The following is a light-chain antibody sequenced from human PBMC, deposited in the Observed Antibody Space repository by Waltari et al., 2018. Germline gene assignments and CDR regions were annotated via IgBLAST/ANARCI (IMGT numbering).Light chain of an antibody. CDR1: QSVSRS. CDR2: GAS. Sequence: IVLTQSPATLSLSPGESATTSVRASQSVSRSLAWYPQEPGQAPKLLIYGASTRATGIPDRFTGSGSGTDFSLTISSLEPEDFAIYCCQHYVRLPATFGQGTKAEIK. V-gene: IGKV3-20*01. J-gene: IGKJ1*01. CDR3: QHYVRLPAT.